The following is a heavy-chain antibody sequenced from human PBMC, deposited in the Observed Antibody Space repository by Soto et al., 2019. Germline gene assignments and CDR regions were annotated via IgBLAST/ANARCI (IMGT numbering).Heavy chain of an antibody. Sequence: EVHLLESGGGLVQPGGSLRLSCAASGFTFSSYAMSWVRQSPGRGLECLSGISGSGESTYNAGSVKGRFTISRDNSKNPLYLQMNSLSAEDTAIYYCARNGLDFWSGYPLDSWGQGTLVTVSS. CDR3: ARNGLDFWSGYPLDS. CDR2: ISGSGEST. J-gene: IGHJ4*02. V-gene: IGHV3-23*01. CDR1: GFTFSSYA. D-gene: IGHD3-3*01.